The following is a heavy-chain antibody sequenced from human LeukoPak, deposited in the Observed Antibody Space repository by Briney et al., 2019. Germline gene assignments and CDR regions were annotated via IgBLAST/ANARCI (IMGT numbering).Heavy chain of an antibody. CDR3: AKLRYFDCLSIFDY. V-gene: IGHV3-23*01. Sequence: PGGSLRLSCAASGFTFSSYGMSWVRQAPGKGLEWVSAISGSGGSTYYADSVKGRFTISRDNSKNTLYLQMNSLRAEDTAVYYCAKLRYFDCLSIFDYWGQGTLVTVSS. CDR1: GFTFSSYG. CDR2: ISGSGGST. J-gene: IGHJ4*02. D-gene: IGHD3-9*01.